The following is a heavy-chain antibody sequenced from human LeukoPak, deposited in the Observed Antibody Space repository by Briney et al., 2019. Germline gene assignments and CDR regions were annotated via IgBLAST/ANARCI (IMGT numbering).Heavy chain of an antibody. V-gene: IGHV4-34*01. CDR1: GGSFSGYY. D-gene: IGHD3-3*01. Sequence: PSETLSLTCAVYGGSFSGYYWSWIRQPPGKGLGWIGEINHSGSTNYNPSLKSRVTISVDTSKNQFSLKLSSVTAADTAVYYCARRAVPYYDFWSGYLIPPGWFDPWGQGTLVTVSS. J-gene: IGHJ5*02. CDR2: INHSGST. CDR3: ARRAVPYYDFWSGYLIPPGWFDP.